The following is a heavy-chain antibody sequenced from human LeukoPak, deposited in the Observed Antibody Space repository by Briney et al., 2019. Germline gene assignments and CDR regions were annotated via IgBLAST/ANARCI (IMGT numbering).Heavy chain of an antibody. CDR2: ISYDGSNK. Sequence: GGSLRLSCAASGFTFSSYGMHWVRQAPGKGLEWVAVISYDGSNKYYADSVKGRFTISRDNSKNTLYLQMNSLRAEDTAVYYCARDGHSDIVATMADYWGQGTLVTVSS. J-gene: IGHJ4*02. CDR1: GFTFSSYG. CDR3: ARDGHSDIVATMADY. D-gene: IGHD5-12*01. V-gene: IGHV3-30*03.